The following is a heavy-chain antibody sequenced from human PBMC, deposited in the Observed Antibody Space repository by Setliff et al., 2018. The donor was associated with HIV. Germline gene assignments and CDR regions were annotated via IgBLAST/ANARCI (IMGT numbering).Heavy chain of an antibody. Sequence: SETLSLTCTVSGGSISSGSYYWSWIRQPAGKGLEWIGRIYTSGSTNYNPSLKSRVTISVDTSKNQSSLKLSSVTAADTAVYYCARGVPYYNFWSGYYADDAFDIWGQGTMVTVSS. V-gene: IGHV4-61*02. D-gene: IGHD3-3*01. CDR1: GGSISSGSYY. CDR3: ARGVPYYNFWSGYYADDAFDI. CDR2: IYTSGST. J-gene: IGHJ3*02.